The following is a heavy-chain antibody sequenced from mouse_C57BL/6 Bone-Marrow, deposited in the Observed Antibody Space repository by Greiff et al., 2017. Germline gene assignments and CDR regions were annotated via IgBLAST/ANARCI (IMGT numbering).Heavy chain of an antibody. J-gene: IGHJ2*01. D-gene: IGHD6-5*01. V-gene: IGHV2-6*01. CDR1: GFSLPSYG. CDR3: ASDGAYSG. Sequence: VQLKESGPGLVAPSPSLSITCTVSGFSLPSYGVDWVRQSPGKGLEWLGLIWGVGSTNYNSALNSRLSISKDNSKSQVFLIMNSLQTDDTAMYYCASDGAYSGWGQGTTLTVSS. CDR2: IWGVGST.